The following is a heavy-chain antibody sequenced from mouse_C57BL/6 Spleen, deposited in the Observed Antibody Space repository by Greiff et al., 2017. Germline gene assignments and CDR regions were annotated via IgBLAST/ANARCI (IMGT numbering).Heavy chain of an antibody. V-gene: IGHV1-64*01. J-gene: IGHJ4*01. D-gene: IGHD1-1*01. CDR1: GYTFTSYW. Sequence: QVQLQQPGAELVKPGASVKLSCKASGYTFTSYWMHWVKQRPGHGLEWIGMIHPNSGSTNYNEKFKSKATLTVDKSSSTAYMQLSSLTSEDSAVYCCARRRNYEAMDYWGQGTSVTVSS. CDR2: IHPNSGST. CDR3: ARRRNYEAMDY.